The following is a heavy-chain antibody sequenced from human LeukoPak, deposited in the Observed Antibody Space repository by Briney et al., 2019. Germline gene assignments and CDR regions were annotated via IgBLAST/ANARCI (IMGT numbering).Heavy chain of an antibody. V-gene: IGHV1-18*01. CDR3: ARDRSPDFWSGDYRDAFDI. Sequence: ASVKVSCKASGYTFTSYGISWVRQAPGQGLEWMGWISGYNGNTNSAQKLQGRVSMTTDTSTSTAYMELRSLRSDDTAVDYCARDRSPDFWSGDYRDAFDIWGQGTMVTVAS. CDR1: GYTFTSYG. J-gene: IGHJ3*02. CDR2: ISGYNGNT. D-gene: IGHD3-3*01.